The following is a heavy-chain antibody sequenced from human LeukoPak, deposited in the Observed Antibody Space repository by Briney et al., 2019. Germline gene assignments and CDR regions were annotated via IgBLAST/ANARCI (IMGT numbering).Heavy chain of an antibody. J-gene: IGHJ4*02. CDR3: ARHPHGSTYFDY. D-gene: IGHD3-10*01. V-gene: IGHV5-51*01. CDR2: IYPGDSDT. CDR1: GSSFTRNW. Sequence: GASLQISCQCSGSSFTRNWIGWVRQLPGKGLEWMGIIYPGDSDTRYSPSFQGQVTISADQSIGTAYLQWSSLKASDTAMYYCARHPHGSTYFDYWGQGTLVTVSS.